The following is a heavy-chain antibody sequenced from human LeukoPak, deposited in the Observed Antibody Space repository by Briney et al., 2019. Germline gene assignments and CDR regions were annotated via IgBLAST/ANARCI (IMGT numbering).Heavy chain of an antibody. CDR1: GGSFSGYY. D-gene: IGHD3-16*01. V-gene: IGHV4-34*01. CDR3: WRGTRRATGGG. Sequence: PSETLSLTCAVYGGSFSGYYWSWIRQPPGKGLEWIGEINHSGSTNYNPSLKSRVTISVDTSKNQFSLRLSSVTAADTAVYYCWRGTRRATGGGWGQGTLGNGPL. J-gene: IGHJ1*01. CDR2: INHSGST.